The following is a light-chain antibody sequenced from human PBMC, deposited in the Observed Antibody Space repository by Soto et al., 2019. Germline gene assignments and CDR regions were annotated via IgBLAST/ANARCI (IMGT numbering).Light chain of an antibody. CDR1: SSNIGSNF. CDR3: AAWDDSLSGWV. Sequence: QPVLTQPPSASGTPGQRVTISCSGSSSNIGSNFVYWYQQFPGTAPKLLIYRNNQRPSGVPDRFSGSKSGTSASLAISGLPSEDEAEYYCAAWDDSLSGWVFGGGTKLTVL. J-gene: IGLJ3*02. CDR2: RNN. V-gene: IGLV1-47*01.